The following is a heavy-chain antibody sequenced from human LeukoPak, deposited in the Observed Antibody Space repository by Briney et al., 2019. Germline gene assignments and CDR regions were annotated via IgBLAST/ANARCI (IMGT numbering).Heavy chain of an antibody. Sequence: GGSLRLSCAASGFIFCDYYMSWIRHAPGRGREWVSYISSSGSTIYYADSVKGRFTISRDNAKNSLYLQMTSLRAEDTAVYYCARDIVVVPAAIENGMDVWGQGTTVTVSS. CDR2: ISSSGSTI. D-gene: IGHD2-2*01. V-gene: IGHV3-11*01. CDR3: ARDIVVVPAAIENGMDV. J-gene: IGHJ6*02. CDR1: GFIFCDYY.